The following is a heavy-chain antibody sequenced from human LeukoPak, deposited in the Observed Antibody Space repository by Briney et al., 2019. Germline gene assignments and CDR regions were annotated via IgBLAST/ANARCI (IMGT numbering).Heavy chain of an antibody. CDR1: GFTFGDYA. J-gene: IGHJ4*02. V-gene: IGHV3-23*01. CDR3: AKASLTNSYGRYYFDL. CDR2: ISGGGHNT. D-gene: IGHD5-18*01. Sequence: GGSLRLSCEVSGFTFGDYAMSWVRQAPGKGLEWVSAISGGGHNTYYADPVKGRFTISRDSSKNTLSVQMNSLRAEDTAIYYCAKASLTNSYGRYYFDLWGPGTLVTVSS.